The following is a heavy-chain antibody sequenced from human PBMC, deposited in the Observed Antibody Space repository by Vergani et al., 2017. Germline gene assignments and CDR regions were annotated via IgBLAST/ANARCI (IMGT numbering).Heavy chain of an antibody. CDR3: AKEDIVVVVAATPPGY. J-gene: IGHJ4*02. CDR2: ISSSGSTI. V-gene: IGHV3-48*03. CDR1: GFTFSSYE. Sequence: EVQLVESGGGLVQPGGSLRLSCAASGFTFSSYEMNWVRQAPGKGLEWVSYISSSGSTIYYADSVKGRFTISRDNAKNSLYLQMNSLRAEDRAVYYCAKEDIVVVVAATPPGYWGQGTLVTVSS. D-gene: IGHD2-15*01.